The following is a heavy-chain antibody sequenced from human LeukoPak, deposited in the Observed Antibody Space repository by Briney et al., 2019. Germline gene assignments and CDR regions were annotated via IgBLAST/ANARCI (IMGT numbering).Heavy chain of an antibody. Sequence: GGSLRLSCAASGFTFSSYAMHWVRQAPGKGLEWVAVISYDGSNKDYADSVKGRFTISRDNSKSTLYLQMNSLRAEDTAVYYCARVGSCSSGYYWCFDYWGQGTLVTVSS. CDR1: GFTFSSYA. V-gene: IGHV3-30*04. D-gene: IGHD3-22*01. CDR3: ARVGSCSSGYYWCFDY. CDR2: ISYDGSNK. J-gene: IGHJ4*02.